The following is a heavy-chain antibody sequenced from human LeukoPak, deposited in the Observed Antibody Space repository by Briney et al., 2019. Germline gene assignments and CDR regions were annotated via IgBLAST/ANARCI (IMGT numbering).Heavy chain of an antibody. Sequence: PSETLSLTCAVYGGSFSGYYWSWIRQPPGKGLEWIGYIYYSGSTYYNPSLKSRVTISVDTSKNQFSLKLSSVTAADTAVYYCARVVTFGYYYMDVWGKGTTVTVSS. J-gene: IGHJ6*03. CDR1: GGSFSGYY. CDR2: IYYSGST. D-gene: IGHD3-16*01. CDR3: ARVVTFGYYYMDV. V-gene: IGHV4-30-4*08.